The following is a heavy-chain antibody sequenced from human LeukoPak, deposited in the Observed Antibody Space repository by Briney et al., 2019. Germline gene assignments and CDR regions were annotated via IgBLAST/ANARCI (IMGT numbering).Heavy chain of an antibody. CDR1: ADSISGYY. D-gene: IGHD3-10*01. Sequence: SETLSLTSTVSADSISGYYWTWIRQPAGKGLEWIGRIYSSGSTTHNPSLKSQVTMSVDTSKNQFSLRMSSVTAADTAVYYCARAHMGFGTWSHYYGVDVWGQGTTVTVSS. J-gene: IGHJ6*02. V-gene: IGHV4-4*07. CDR2: IYSSGST. CDR3: ARAHMGFGTWSHYYGVDV.